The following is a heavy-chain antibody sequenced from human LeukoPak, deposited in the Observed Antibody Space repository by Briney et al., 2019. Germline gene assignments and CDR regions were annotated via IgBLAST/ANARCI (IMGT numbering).Heavy chain of an antibody. V-gene: IGHV4-61*02. Sequence: TASETLSLTCTVSGGSISSGSYYWSWIRQPAGKGLGWIGRIYTSGSTNYNPSLKSRVTISVDTSKNQFSLKLSSVTAADTAVYYCARQKGSITMRNWFDPWGQGTLVTVSS. J-gene: IGHJ5*02. D-gene: IGHD3-22*01. CDR3: ARQKGSITMRNWFDP. CDR1: GGSISSGSYY. CDR2: IYTSGST.